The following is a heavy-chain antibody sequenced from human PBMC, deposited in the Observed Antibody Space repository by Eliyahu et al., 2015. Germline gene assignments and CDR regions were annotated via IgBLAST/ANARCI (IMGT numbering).Heavy chain of an antibody. J-gene: IGHJ2*01. Sequence: QVYLQQWGAGXLKPSETLSLTCAXXXGSFSGYYWSWIRQAPGKGXEWIGEINDXGYVPSLKXRVTISIDTSKKQSSLRLSSVTAADTAVYYCARGRNYGGNYRGWYFDLWGRGTLVTVSS. V-gene: IGHV4-34*01. CDR3: ARGRNYGGNYRGWYFDL. CDR1: XGSFSGYY. D-gene: IGHD4-23*01. CDR2: INDXG.